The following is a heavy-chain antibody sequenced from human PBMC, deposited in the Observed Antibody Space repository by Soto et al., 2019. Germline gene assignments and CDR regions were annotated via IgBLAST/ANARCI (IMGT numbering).Heavy chain of an antibody. Sequence: PSETLSLTCSVSGDSVSSGAYYWILIRQPPGKGLEWIGYAYYSGSTSYNPSLETGVTISVDTSKNQFSLKLTSVTPADTAIYYCARVKRSTSRLDPWGQGTLVTVSS. V-gene: IGHV4-61*08. CDR2: AYYSGST. CDR3: ARVKRSTSRLDP. CDR1: GDSVSSGAYY. J-gene: IGHJ5*02. D-gene: IGHD1-26*01.